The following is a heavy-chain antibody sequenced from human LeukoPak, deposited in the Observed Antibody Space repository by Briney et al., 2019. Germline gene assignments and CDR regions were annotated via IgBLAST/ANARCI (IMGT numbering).Heavy chain of an antibody. Sequence: GGSLRLSCAASGFTFSRNGMHWVRQTPGKGLEWVAFIRFDESNKYYADSVKGRFTISRDNSKNTLYLQMNSLRAEDTAVYFCAKDGSTLTYCYFDYWGQGTLVTVSS. J-gene: IGHJ4*02. D-gene: IGHD4-17*01. V-gene: IGHV3-30*02. CDR2: IRFDESNK. CDR1: GFTFSRNG. CDR3: AKDGSTLTYCYFDY.